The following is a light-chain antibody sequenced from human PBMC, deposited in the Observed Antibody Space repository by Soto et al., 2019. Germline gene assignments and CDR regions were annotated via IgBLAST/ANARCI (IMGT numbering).Light chain of an antibody. Sequence: LRTQSPSTLSVSTGERATLPCRASQTVSRNLACYQQRPGQAPSLPSYDIYNRATGVPARFSGIGSETECTLTVRSLQSEDFAGYFCQQYNNWPSFGQGTRLEI. V-gene: IGKV3-15*01. J-gene: IGKJ5*01. CDR3: QQYNNWPS. CDR2: DIY. CDR1: QTVSRN.